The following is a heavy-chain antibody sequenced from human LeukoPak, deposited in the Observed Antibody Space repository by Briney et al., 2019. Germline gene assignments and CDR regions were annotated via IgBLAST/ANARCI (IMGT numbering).Heavy chain of an antibody. CDR3: AAKSGATYAIEC. D-gene: IGHD2-2*01. V-gene: IGHV3-64*01. CDR2: ISSNGGST. Sequence: GVLRLSCAASGFTFSSYAMHWVRQAPGRGLEYVSAISSNGGSTYYANSVKGRFTISRDNSKNTLYLQMGSLRAEDMAVYYCAAKSGATYAIECWGQGTPVTVSS. CDR1: GFTFSSYA. J-gene: IGHJ4*02.